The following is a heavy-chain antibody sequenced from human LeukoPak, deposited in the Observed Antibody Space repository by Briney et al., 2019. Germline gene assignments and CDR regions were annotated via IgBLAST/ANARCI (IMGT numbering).Heavy chain of an antibody. V-gene: IGHV3-21*01. Sequence: GGSLRLSCAASGFILSNYAMNWVRRAPGKGLEWVSSISGNGNDMNYGDSVKGRFTISRDNTRNSLYLQMDSLRVEDTAIYYCVRIPNGANFPNSFDPWGQGTLVTVSS. CDR3: VRIPNGANFPNSFDP. CDR1: GFILSNYA. J-gene: IGHJ5*02. CDR2: ISGNGNDM. D-gene: IGHD4/OR15-4a*01.